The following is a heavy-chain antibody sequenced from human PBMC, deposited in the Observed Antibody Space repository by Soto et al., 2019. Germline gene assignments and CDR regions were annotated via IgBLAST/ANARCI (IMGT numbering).Heavy chain of an antibody. CDR1: GFTFNAAG. CDR3: TTGLAAAGTNY. Sequence: PGGSLRLSCAASGFTFNAAGMSWVRQAPGKGLEWVGRIKSKTDGGTTDFAAPVKGRFTISRDDSKNTVYLQMNSLKIEDTAVYYCTTGLAAAGTNYWGQGTLVTVSS. V-gene: IGHV3-15*01. CDR2: IKSKTDGGTT. J-gene: IGHJ4*02. D-gene: IGHD6-13*01.